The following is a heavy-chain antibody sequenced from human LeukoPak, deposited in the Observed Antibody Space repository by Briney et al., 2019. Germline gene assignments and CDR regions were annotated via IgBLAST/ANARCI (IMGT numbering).Heavy chain of an antibody. CDR1: GFTFSSSG. CDR3: ARDQGTSTTAPKRKGRFDP. J-gene: IGHJ5*02. Sequence: SGGSLRLSCAASGFTFSSSGMHWVRQAPGKGLEWVALISYDGSNKYYADSVKGRFTISRDNSKNTLYLQMNSLRDEDTAAYYCARDQGTSTTAPKRKGRFDPWGQGTLVTVSS. CDR2: ISYDGSNK. D-gene: IGHD1-1*01. V-gene: IGHV3-30*03.